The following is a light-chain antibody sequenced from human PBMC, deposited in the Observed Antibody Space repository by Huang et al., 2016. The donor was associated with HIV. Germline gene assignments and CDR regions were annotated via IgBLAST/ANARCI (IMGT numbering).Light chain of an antibody. CDR1: QNIRTF. CDR3: QQSYSTPVYT. Sequence: DIQMTQSPSSLSASVGDRVTITCRASQNIRTFLNWYQQKPGKAPELLIYAGSSLQSGVPSRFGGSGSGTDFTLTISSLQPEDFATYYCQQSYSTPVYTFVQGTKLEIK. V-gene: IGKV1-39*01. J-gene: IGKJ2*01. CDR2: AGS.